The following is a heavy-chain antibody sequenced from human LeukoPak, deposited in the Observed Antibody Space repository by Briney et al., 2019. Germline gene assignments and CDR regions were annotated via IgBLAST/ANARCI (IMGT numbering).Heavy chain of an antibody. Sequence: GGSLRLSCAASGFTFSSYAMHWVRQAPGKGLEWVAVISYDGSNKFYADSVKGRFTISRDNSKNTLYLQMNSLRAEDTAVYYCARAPYSSTWYVGIDYWGQGTLVTVSS. CDR1: GFTFSSYA. CDR3: ARAPYSSTWYVGIDY. CDR2: ISYDGSNK. V-gene: IGHV3-30-3*01. J-gene: IGHJ4*02. D-gene: IGHD6-13*01.